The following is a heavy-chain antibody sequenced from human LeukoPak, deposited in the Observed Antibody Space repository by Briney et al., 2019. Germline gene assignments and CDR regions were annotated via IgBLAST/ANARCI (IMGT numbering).Heavy chain of an antibody. Sequence: GGSLRLSCAASGLTFSSYEMNWVRQAPGKGLEWVSYISSSGGTIYYADSVKGRFTISRDNAKNSLYLQMNSLRAEDTAVYYCARDFPWFDYWGQGTLVTVSS. J-gene: IGHJ4*02. CDR2: ISSSGGTI. CDR1: GLTFSSYE. CDR3: ARDFPWFDY. V-gene: IGHV3-48*03.